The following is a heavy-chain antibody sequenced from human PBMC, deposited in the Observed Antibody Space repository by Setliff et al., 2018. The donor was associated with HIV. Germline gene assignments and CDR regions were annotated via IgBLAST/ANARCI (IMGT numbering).Heavy chain of an antibody. J-gene: IGHJ4*02. CDR2: IFYTGHT. Sequence: PSETLSLTCTVSGGSISTSSYYWGWIRQPPGKGLEWIGNIFYTGHTYYNPSLRSRLTISVDTSKNQISLKVTSVTAADTAVYFCARSPAAEGYWGQGTLVTVSS. CDR3: ARSPAAEGY. CDR1: GGSISTSSYY. V-gene: IGHV4-39*01. D-gene: IGHD6-13*01.